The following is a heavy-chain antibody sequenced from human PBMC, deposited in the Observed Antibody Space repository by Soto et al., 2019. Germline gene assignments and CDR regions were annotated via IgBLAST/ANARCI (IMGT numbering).Heavy chain of an antibody. J-gene: IGHJ4*02. CDR1: GYTFTSYY. CDR2: INPSGGST. CDR3: ARDYYDSSGYYHPRPFDY. V-gene: IGHV1-46*01. D-gene: IGHD3-22*01. Sequence: ASVKVSCKASGYTFTSYYMHWVRQAPGQGLEWMGIINPSGGSTSYAQKFQGRVTMTRDTSTSTVYMELSSLRSEDTAVYYCARDYYDSSGYYHPRPFDYWGQGTLVTVSS.